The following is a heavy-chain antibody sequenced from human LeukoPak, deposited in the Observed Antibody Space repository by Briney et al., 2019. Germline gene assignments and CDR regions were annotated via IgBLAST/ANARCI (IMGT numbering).Heavy chain of an antibody. CDR2: IGHDGSNK. CDR1: GFSFNKYG. CDR3: ARDVRIVYYNRSPDY. J-gene: IGHJ4*02. Sequence: PGGSLRLSCAASGFSFNKYGMHWVRQAPGKGLEWVACIGHDGSNKYYADSVKGRFTISRDSSKNTLYLQMNSLRAEDAAVYYCARDVRIVYYNRSPDYWGQGTLVTVSS. D-gene: IGHD3-22*01. V-gene: IGHV3-30*02.